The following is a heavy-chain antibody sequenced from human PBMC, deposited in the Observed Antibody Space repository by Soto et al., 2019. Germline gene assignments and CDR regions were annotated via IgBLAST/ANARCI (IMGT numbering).Heavy chain of an antibody. V-gene: IGHV3-21*01. D-gene: IGHD5-18*01. CDR1: GFTFSSYS. Sequence: GGSLRLSCAASGFTFSSYSMNWVRQAPGKGLEWVSSISSSSSYIYYADSVKGRFTISRDNAKNSLYLQMNSLRAEDTAVYYCARDHRGYSYGYYFDYWGQGTLVTVSS. J-gene: IGHJ4*02. CDR2: ISSSSSYI. CDR3: ARDHRGYSYGYYFDY.